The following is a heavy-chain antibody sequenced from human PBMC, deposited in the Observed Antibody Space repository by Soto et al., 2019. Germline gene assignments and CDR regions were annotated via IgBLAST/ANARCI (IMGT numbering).Heavy chain of an antibody. CDR3: AREKGSSGFDP. D-gene: IGHD6-6*01. CDR2: MNPNSGNT. CDR1: GYTFTSYG. J-gene: IGHJ5*02. V-gene: IGHV1-8*02. Sequence: ASVKVCCKASGYTFTSYGISWVRQATGQGLEWMGWMNPNSGNTGYAQKFQGRVTMTRNTSISTAYMELSSLRSEDTAVYYCAREKGSSGFDPWGQGTLVTVSS.